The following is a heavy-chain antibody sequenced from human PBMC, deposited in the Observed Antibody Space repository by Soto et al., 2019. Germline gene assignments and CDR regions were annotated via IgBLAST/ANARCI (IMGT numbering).Heavy chain of an antibody. CDR2: ISGSGGST. D-gene: IGHD2-15*01. CDR3: AKKGVVVQYYFDY. CDR1: GFTFSSYA. J-gene: IGHJ4*02. Sequence: EVQLLESGGGLVQPGGSLRLSCAASGFTFSSYAMSWVRQAPGKGLEWVSAISGSGGSTYYADSVKGRFTISRDNSKNTLYLQMNSLRAEDTAVDYCAKKGVVVQYYFDYWGQGTLVTFSS. V-gene: IGHV3-23*01.